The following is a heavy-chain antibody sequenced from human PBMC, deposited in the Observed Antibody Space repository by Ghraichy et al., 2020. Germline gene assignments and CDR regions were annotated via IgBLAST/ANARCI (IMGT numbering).Heavy chain of an antibody. Sequence: GGSLRLSCAASGFTFSSYAMSWVRQAPGKGLEWVSAISGSGGSTYYADSVKGRFTISRDNSKNTLYLQMNSLRAEDTAVYYCAKEVGWIQLSNFYYYGMDVWGQGTTVTVSS. CDR1: GFTFSSYA. D-gene: IGHD5-18*01. J-gene: IGHJ6*02. CDR2: ISGSGGST. CDR3: AKEVGWIQLSNFYYYGMDV. V-gene: IGHV3-23*01.